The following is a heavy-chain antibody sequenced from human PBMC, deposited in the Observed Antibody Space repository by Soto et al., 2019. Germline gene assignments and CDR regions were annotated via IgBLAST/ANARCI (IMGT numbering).Heavy chain of an antibody. V-gene: IGHV3-33*01. CDR1: GFTFSSYG. CDR2: IWYDGSNK. D-gene: IGHD3-10*01. J-gene: IGHJ6*02. CDR3: ASERGFWELLKYYYGMDV. Sequence: PGGSLRLSCAASGFTFSSYGMHWVRQAPGKGLEWVAVIWYDGSNKYYADSVKGRFTISRDNSKNTLYLQMNSLRAEDTAVYYCASERGFWELLKYYYGMDVWGQGSTVTVSS.